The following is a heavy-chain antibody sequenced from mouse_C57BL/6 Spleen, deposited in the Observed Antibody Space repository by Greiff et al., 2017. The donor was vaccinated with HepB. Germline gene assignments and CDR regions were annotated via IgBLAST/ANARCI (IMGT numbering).Heavy chain of an antibody. D-gene: IGHD1-1*02. V-gene: IGHV3-1*01. Sequence: EVKLQQSGPGMVKPSQSLSLTCTVTGYSITSGYDWHWIRHFPGNQLEWMGYISYSGSTNYNPSLKSRISITHDTSKNHFFLKLNSVTTEDTATYYCARGTGSYWYFDVWGTGTTVTVSS. CDR1: GYSITSGYD. CDR2: ISYSGST. CDR3: ARGTGSYWYFDV. J-gene: IGHJ1*03.